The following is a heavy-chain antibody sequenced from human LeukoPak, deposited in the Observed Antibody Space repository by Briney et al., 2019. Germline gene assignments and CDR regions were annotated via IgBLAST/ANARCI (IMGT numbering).Heavy chain of an antibody. J-gene: IGHJ4*02. CDR1: GGSISNSNNY. CDR2: FYYSGST. Sequence: SETLSLTCTVSGGSISNSNNYWGWIRQPPGRGLEWIGSFYYSGSTYYNPSLKSRVTISVDTSKNQFSLKVTSVGAADTAVYYCARHEQWLVRLAYWGQGTLVTVSS. CDR3: ARHEQWLVRLAY. V-gene: IGHV4-39*01. D-gene: IGHD6-19*01.